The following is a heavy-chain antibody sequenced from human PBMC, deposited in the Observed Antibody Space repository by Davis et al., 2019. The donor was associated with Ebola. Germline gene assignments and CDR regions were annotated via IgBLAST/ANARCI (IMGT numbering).Heavy chain of an antibody. CDR1: GYTFSSYG. CDR3: ARDHIEVAGSLDY. J-gene: IGHJ4*02. D-gene: IGHD6-19*01. V-gene: IGHV1-18*01. Sequence: ASVKVSCKASGYTFSSYGISWVRQAPGQGLEWMGWISTYNGNRKYAQNVQGRVTMTTDTSTSIAYMELRSLRSDDTAVYYCARDHIEVAGSLDYWGQGSLVTVSS. CDR2: ISTYNGNR.